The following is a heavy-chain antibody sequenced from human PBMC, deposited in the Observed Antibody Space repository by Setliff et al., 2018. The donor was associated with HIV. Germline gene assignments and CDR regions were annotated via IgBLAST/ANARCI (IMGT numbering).Heavy chain of an antibody. Sequence: ASVKVSCKASGYTFTSYGISWVRQAPGQGLEWMGWMNTKTATPTYAQGFAGRFVFSLDTSVNTAYLDISGLQTEDTAVYFCARGPWVEVWLHIFDSWGPGTLVTVSS. CDR1: GYTFTSYG. D-gene: IGHD3-16*01. CDR3: ARGPWVEVWLHIFDS. J-gene: IGHJ5*01. CDR2: MNTKTATP. V-gene: IGHV7-4-1*02.